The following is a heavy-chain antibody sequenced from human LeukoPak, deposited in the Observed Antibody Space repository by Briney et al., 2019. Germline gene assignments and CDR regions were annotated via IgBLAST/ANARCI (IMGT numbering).Heavy chain of an antibody. J-gene: IGHJ3*02. CDR2: IIPIFGTA. Sequence: ASVKVSCKASGGTFSSYAISWVRQAPGQGLEWMGGIIPIFGTANYAQKFQGRVTITADESTSTAYMELSSLRSEDTAVYYCARELKRYYYDSSGSSDAFDIWGQGTMVTVSS. CDR3: ARELKRYYYDSSGSSDAFDI. CDR1: GGTFSSYA. V-gene: IGHV1-69*13. D-gene: IGHD3-22*01.